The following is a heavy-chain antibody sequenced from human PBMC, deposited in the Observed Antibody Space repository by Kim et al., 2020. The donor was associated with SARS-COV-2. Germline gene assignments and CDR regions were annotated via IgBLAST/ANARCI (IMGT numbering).Heavy chain of an antibody. J-gene: IGHJ6*02. V-gene: IGHV4-59*01. D-gene: IGHD5-12*01. Sequence: SETLSLTCTVSGGSISSYYWSWIRQPPGKGLEWIGYIYYSGSTNYNPSLKSRVTISVDTSKNQFSLKLSSVTAADTAVYYCARGWMTYGMDVWGQGTTVTVSS. CDR2: IYYSGST. CDR1: GGSISSYY. CDR3: ARGWMTYGMDV.